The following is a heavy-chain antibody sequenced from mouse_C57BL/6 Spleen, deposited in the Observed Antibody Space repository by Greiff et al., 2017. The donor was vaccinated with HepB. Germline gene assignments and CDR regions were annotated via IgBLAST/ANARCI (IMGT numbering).Heavy chain of an antibody. V-gene: IGHV1-55*01. CDR3: ARGGNSYLAWFAY. Sequence: QVQLQQPGAELVKPGASVKMSCKASGYTFTSYWITWVKQRPGQGLEWIGDIYPGSGSTNYNEKFKSKATLTVDTSSSTAYMQLSSLTSEDSAVYYCARGGNSYLAWFAYWGQGTLVTVSA. CDR2: IYPGSGST. CDR1: GYTFTSYW. D-gene: IGHD2-1*01. J-gene: IGHJ3*01.